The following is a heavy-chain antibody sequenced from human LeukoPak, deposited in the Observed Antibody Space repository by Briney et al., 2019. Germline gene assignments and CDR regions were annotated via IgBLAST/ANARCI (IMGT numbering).Heavy chain of an antibody. CDR1: GFTFNSYS. Sequence: GSLRLSCAASGFTFNSYSMNWVRQPPGKGLEWIGEINHSGSTNYNPSLKSRVTISVDTSKNQFSLKLSSVTAADTAVYYCARGSVARIDPFDYWGQGTLVTVSS. J-gene: IGHJ4*02. D-gene: IGHD6-19*01. CDR2: INHSGST. V-gene: IGHV4-34*01. CDR3: ARGSVARIDPFDY.